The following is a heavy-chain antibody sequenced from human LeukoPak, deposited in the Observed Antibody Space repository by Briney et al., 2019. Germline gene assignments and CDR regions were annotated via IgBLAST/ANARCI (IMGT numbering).Heavy chain of an antibody. CDR2: IYYSGST. D-gene: IGHD3-3*01. CDR3: ARLQREWYSFDS. Sequence: PSETLSLTCTVSGASISSYYWNWIRKPPGKGLEWIGYIYYSGSTNYNPSLKSRVTISVDTSKNQFSLKLSSVTAADTAVYFCARLQREWYSFDSWGQGTLVTVSS. J-gene: IGHJ5*01. CDR1: GASISSYY. V-gene: IGHV4-59*08.